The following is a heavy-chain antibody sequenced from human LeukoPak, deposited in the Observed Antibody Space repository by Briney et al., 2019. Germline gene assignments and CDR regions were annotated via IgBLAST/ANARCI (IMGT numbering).Heavy chain of an antibody. Sequence: SETLSLTCAVYGGSFSGYYWSWIRQPPGKGLEWIGEINHSGSTNYNPSLKSRVTISVDTSKNQFSLKLSSVTAADTAVYYCASPNYYYDSSGYAFDIWGQGTMVTVSS. D-gene: IGHD3-22*01. J-gene: IGHJ3*02. CDR3: ASPNYYYDSSGYAFDI. V-gene: IGHV4-34*01. CDR1: GGSFSGYY. CDR2: INHSGST.